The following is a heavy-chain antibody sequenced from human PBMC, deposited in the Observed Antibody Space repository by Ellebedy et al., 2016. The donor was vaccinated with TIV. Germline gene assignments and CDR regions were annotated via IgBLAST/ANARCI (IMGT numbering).Heavy chain of an antibody. CDR1: GFNISDYY. D-gene: IGHD1-26*01. V-gene: IGHV3-23*01. J-gene: IGHJ4*02. CDR3: ANVGATYAY. Sequence: GGSLRLSXAASGFNISDYYMRRVRQAPGKGLEWVSGISGSGSRTYYVDSVKGRFTIPRDNFKKMLFLQMNSLRAEDTAVYYCANVGATYAYWGQGTLVTVSS. CDR2: ISGSGSRT.